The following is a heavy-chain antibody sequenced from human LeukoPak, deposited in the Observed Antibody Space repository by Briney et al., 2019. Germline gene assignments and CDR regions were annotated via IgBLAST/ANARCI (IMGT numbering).Heavy chain of an antibody. V-gene: IGHV3-7*01. CDR2: IKQDGSEE. J-gene: IGHJ4*02. CDR3: ARERVDPVLDY. Sequence: GGSLRLSCAASGFTFSGYWMSWVRQAPGKGLEWVANIKQDGSEEYYVDSVKGRFTISRDNAKNSLYLQMNSLRAEDTAVYYCARERVDPVLDYWGQGTLVTVSS. D-gene: IGHD3-10*01. CDR1: GFTFSGYW.